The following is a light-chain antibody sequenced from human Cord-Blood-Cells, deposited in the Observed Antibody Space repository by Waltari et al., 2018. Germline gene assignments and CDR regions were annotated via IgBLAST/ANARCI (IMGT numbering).Light chain of an antibody. V-gene: IGLV2-14*01. CDR1: SSDVGGYNY. J-gene: IGLJ1*01. CDR2: EVS. CDR3: SSYTSSSTLV. Sequence: QSALTQPASVSGSPGQSITISFTGTSSDVGGYNYVSWYQQHPGKAPKLMIYEVSNRPSGFSNRFSGSKSGNTASLTISGLQAEDEADYYCSSYTSSSTLVFGTGTKVTVL.